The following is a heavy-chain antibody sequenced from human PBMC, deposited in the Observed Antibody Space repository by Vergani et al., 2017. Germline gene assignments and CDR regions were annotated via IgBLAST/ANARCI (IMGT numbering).Heavy chain of an antibody. D-gene: IGHD3-22*01. Sequence: QVQLHESGPGLVKPSETLSLTCTVSGGSISSYYWSWIRQPPGKELEWIGYIHYSVSTNYNPSLQSRVTISVDTAKNQFSLTLSAVTAAYTAVYYCASSRVTYYDDSSGYLGWCDPWGQGTLVIVSS. J-gene: IGHJ5*02. CDR2: IHYSVST. CDR3: ASSRVTYYDDSSGYLGWCDP. CDR1: GGSISSYY. V-gene: IGHV4-59*01.